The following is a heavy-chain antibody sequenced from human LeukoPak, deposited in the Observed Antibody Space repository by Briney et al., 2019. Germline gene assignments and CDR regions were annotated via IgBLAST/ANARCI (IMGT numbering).Heavy chain of an antibody. Sequence: GASVKVSYKASGYTFTGYYMHWVRQAPGQGLEWMGWINPNSGGTNYAQKFQGRVTMTRDTSISTAYMELSRLRSDDTAVYYCARGLAVLLWFGELNWFDPWGQGTLVTVSS. V-gene: IGHV1-2*02. J-gene: IGHJ5*02. CDR3: ARGLAVLLWFGELNWFDP. D-gene: IGHD3-10*01. CDR2: INPNSGGT. CDR1: GYTFTGYY.